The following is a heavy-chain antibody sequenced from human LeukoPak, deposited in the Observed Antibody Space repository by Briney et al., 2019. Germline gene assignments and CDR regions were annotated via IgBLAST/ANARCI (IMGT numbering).Heavy chain of an antibody. V-gene: IGHV3-53*01. CDR1: GFTISSNS. J-gene: IGHJ4*02. D-gene: IGHD4/OR15-4a*01. CDR2: IYSSVT. CDR3: ARRAGAYSHPYDY. Sequence: TGGSLRLSCTVSGFTISSNSMSWVRQAPGKGLEWVSFIYSSVTHYSDSVKGRFTISRDNSKNTLFLQMNSLRAEDTAVYYCARRAGAYSHPYDYWGRGTLVTVSS.